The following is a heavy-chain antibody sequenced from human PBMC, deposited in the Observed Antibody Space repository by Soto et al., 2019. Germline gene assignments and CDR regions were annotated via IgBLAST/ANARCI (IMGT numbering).Heavy chain of an antibody. V-gene: IGHV3-33*01. CDR2: IWYDGSNK. Sequence: PGGSLRLSCAASGFTFSSYGMHWVRQAPGKGLEWVAVIWYDGSNKYYADSVKGRFTISRDNSKNTLYLQMNSLRAEDTAVYYCARAYCSSTSCHRWWFDPWGQGTLVTVSS. CDR3: ARAYCSSTSCHRWWFDP. J-gene: IGHJ5*02. CDR1: GFTFSSYG. D-gene: IGHD2-2*01.